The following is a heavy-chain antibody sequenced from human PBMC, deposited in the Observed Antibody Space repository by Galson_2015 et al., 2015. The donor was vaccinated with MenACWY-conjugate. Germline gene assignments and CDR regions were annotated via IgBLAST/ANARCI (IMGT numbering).Heavy chain of an antibody. CDR2: INSDGSAA. CDR1: GFTFSRYW. J-gene: IGHJ4*02. D-gene: IGHD2-2*01. Sequence: SLRLSCAASGFTFSRYWMHWVRQSPEKGLVWVSRINSDGSAADYADSVKGRFTISRDNAKNTLFLQMNSLRVEDTALYYCATYCSSPSCYAKGAYWGQGTLVTVPS. CDR3: ATYCSSPSCYAKGAY. V-gene: IGHV3-74*01.